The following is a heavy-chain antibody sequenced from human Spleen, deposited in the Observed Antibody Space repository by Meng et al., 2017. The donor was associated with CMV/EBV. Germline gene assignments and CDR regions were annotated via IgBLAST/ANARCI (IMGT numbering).Heavy chain of an antibody. D-gene: IGHD5-12*01. CDR3: AKGGYSGSSLDY. CDR2: INSDGSST. V-gene: IGHV3-74*01. J-gene: IGHJ4*02. CDR1: GFTFSSYW. Sequence: GESLKISCAASGFTFSSYWMHWVRQPPGKGLVWVSRINSDGSSTSYAASVKGRFTISRDNAKNTLYLQMSSLRGDDTAVYYCAKGGYSGSSLDYWGQGALVTVSS.